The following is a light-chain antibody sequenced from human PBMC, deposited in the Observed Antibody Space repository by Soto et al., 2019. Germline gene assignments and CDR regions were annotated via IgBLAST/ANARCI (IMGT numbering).Light chain of an antibody. V-gene: IGLV2-11*01. J-gene: IGLJ2*01. CDR2: DVN. CDR3: CTAVGSSISA. Sequence: QSVLTQPRTLSAAPGQSGTISCTGTSNDVGGYHYVSWYQHHPGKAPKLVIFDVNRRPSGVPHRFSGSKSDNTASLTISGLQAEDEADYYCCTAVGSSISAFG. CDR1: SNDVGGYHY.